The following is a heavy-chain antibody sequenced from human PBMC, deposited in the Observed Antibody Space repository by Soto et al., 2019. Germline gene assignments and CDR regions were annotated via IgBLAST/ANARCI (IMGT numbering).Heavy chain of an antibody. V-gene: IGHV3-30*18. Sequence: PGGSLRLSCAASGFTFISYGMHWVRQAPGKGLEWVAVISYDGSNKYYADSVKGRFTISRDNSKNTLYLQMNSLRAEDTAVYYCAKDLAVAGTGYFDYWGQGTLVTVS. J-gene: IGHJ4*02. CDR1: GFTFISYG. D-gene: IGHD6-19*01. CDR2: ISYDGSNK. CDR3: AKDLAVAGTGYFDY.